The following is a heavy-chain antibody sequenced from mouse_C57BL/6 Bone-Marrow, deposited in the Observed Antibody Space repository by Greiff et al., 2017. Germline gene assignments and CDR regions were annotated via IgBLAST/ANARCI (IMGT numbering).Heavy chain of an antibody. J-gene: IGHJ1*03. Sequence: VQLQQPGAELVRPGSSVKLSCKASGYTFTSYWMHWVKQRPIQGLEWIGNIDPSDSETHSNQKFKDKATLTVDKSSSTAYMQLSSLTSEDSAVYDCARELIRYFDVWGTGTTVTVSS. V-gene: IGHV1-52*01. CDR1: GYTFTSYW. CDR2: IDPSDSET. D-gene: IGHD2-4*01. CDR3: ARELIRYFDV.